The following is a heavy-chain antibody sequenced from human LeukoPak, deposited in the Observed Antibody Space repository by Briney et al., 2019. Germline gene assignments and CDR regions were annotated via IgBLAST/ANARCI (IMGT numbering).Heavy chain of an antibody. CDR3: ARDGSGSYYRDAFDI. V-gene: IGHV4-31*03. Sequence: SETLSLTCTVSGGSISSGGYYWSWIRRHPGKGLEWIGYIYYSGSTYYNPSLKSRVTISVDTSKNQLSLKLSSVTAADTAVYYCARDGSGSYYRDAFDIWGQGTMVTVSS. J-gene: IGHJ3*02. CDR1: GGSISSGGYY. D-gene: IGHD3-10*01. CDR2: IYYSGST.